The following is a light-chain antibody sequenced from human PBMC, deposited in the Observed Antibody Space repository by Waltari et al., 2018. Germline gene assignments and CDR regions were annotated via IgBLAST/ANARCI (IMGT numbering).Light chain of an antibody. CDR3: QQYYSAPLT. CDR2: GAV. Sequence: IVMTQSPDYLAVSLGEKATIHCKSSQTVLYSSNNKNYLDWYQQKPGQPPKLLIHGAVIRESGVPDRFSGSGSGTEFSLTISSLQAEDVAVYYCQQYYSAPLTFGGGTKVDIK. J-gene: IGKJ4*01. CDR1: QTVLYSSNNKNY. V-gene: IGKV4-1*01.